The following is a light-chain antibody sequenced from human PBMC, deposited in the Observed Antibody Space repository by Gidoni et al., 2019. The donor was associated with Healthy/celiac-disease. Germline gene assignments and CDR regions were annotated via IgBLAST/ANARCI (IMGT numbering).Light chain of an antibody. V-gene: IGKV1-5*01. J-gene: IGKJ1*01. Sequence: DIQMTPSPSTLSASVGDRVTITCRDSQSISSWLAWYQQKPGKAPKLLIYAASSLESGVPSRFSGSGSGTEFTLTISSLQPDDFATYYCQQYNSYSWTFGQGTKVEIK. CDR2: AAS. CDR1: QSISSW. CDR3: QQYNSYSWT.